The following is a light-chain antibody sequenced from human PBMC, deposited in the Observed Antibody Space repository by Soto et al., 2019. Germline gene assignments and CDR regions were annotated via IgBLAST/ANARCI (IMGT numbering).Light chain of an antibody. J-gene: IGKJ4*01. V-gene: IGKV3-11*01. CDR1: QSINNY. CDR2: DAS. Sequence: EIVLTQSPVTLSLSPGVRATLSCRASQSINNYLAWYQQKPGQPPRLLIYDASNRATAIPVRFSGSGSGTDFTLSISVLEHEDSAVYYCQYRGIWPLAATFGGGTKVELK. CDR3: QYRGIWPLAAT.